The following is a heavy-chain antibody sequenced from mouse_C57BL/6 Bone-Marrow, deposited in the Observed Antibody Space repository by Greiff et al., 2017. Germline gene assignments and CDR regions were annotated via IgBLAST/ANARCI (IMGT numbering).Heavy chain of an antibody. J-gene: IGHJ2*01. CDR2: ISSGSSTI. V-gene: IGHV5-17*01. CDR1: GFTFSDYG. Sequence: DVKLQESGGGLVKPGGSLKLSCAASGFTFSDYGMHWVRQAPEKGLEWVAYISSGSSTIYYADTVKGRFTISRDNAKNTLFLQMTSLRSEHTAMYYCARDYDGYLYFDYWGQGTTLTVS. D-gene: IGHD2-3*01. CDR3: ARDYDGYLYFDY.